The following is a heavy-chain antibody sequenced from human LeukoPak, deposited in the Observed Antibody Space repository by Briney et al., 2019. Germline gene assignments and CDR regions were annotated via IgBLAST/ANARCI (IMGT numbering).Heavy chain of an antibody. D-gene: IGHD3-10*01. J-gene: IGHJ4*02. CDR2: INHSGST. Sequence: SETLSLTCAVYGGSFSGYYWSWIRQPPGKGLEWIGEINHSGSTNYNPSLKSRVTISVDTSKNQFSLKLSSVTAADTAVYYCARHFDYYGSGSYYKYWGQGTLVTVSS. CDR3: ARHFDYYGSGSYYKY. V-gene: IGHV4-34*01. CDR1: GGSFSGYY.